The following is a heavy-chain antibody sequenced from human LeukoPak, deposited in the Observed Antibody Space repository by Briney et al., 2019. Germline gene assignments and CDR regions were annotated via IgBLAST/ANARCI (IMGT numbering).Heavy chain of an antibody. CDR2: INPSGGST. CDR3: ARDLRYSSGWSASGMDV. V-gene: IGHV1-46*01. J-gene: IGHJ6*03. CDR1: GYTFTSYY. D-gene: IGHD6-19*01. Sequence: ASVKVSCKASGYTFTSYYMHWVRQAPGQGLEWMGIINPSGGSTSYAQKFQDRLTMTRDTSTSTVYMELRSLRSDDTAVYYCARDLRYSSGWSASGMDVWGKGTTVTISS.